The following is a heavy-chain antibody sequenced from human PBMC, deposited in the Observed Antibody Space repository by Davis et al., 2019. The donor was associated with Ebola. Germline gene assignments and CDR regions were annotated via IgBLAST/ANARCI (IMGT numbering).Heavy chain of an antibody. CDR3: ARDTLGIQFDS. Sequence: GESLKISCVASGFTFSNYGMNWVRQAPGKGLEWVSYVSSSRNIIYYADSVKGRFTISRDNANNSLYLQMNSLRDEDTALYYCARDTLGIQFDSWGQGTLVTVSS. V-gene: IGHV3-48*02. D-gene: IGHD7-27*01. J-gene: IGHJ4*02. CDR1: GFTFSNYG. CDR2: VSSSRNII.